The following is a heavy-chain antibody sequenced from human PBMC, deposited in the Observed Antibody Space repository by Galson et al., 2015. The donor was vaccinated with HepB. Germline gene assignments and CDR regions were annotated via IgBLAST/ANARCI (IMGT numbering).Heavy chain of an antibody. CDR1: GGTFSSYV. V-gene: IGHV1-69*06. Sequence: SVKVSCKASGGTFSSYVISWVRQAPGQGLEWMGGIIPIFGRGNYARKFQGRVTISADKSTRTVYMEMSRLRSEDTAVYYCATGGDCSGGSCHEGHWGQGTLVTVSS. CDR2: IIPIFGRG. CDR3: ATGGDCSGGSCHEGH. D-gene: IGHD2-15*01. J-gene: IGHJ4*02.